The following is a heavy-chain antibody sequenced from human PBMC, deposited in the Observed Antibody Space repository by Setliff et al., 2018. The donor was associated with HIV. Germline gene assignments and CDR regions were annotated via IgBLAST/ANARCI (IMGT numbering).Heavy chain of an antibody. D-gene: IGHD6-19*01. CDR2: VSASGRST. Sequence: GGSLRLSCAASGFRFSDYAMSWVRQAPGRGLEWVSGVSASGRSTYYGDSVKGRFIVSRDNSKNTLYLQMNSLTVEDTAVYYCAKGASPAGSVAYFDYWGQGTLVTVSS. CDR3: AKGASPAGSVAYFDY. CDR1: GFRFSDYA. J-gene: IGHJ4*02. V-gene: IGHV3-23*01.